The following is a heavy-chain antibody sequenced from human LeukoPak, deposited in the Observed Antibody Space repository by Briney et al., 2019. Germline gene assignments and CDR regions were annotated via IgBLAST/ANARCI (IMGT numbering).Heavy chain of an antibody. CDR2: ISAYNGNT. D-gene: IGHD2-21*02. CDR3: ARDHCGGDCSISLFDP. J-gene: IGHJ5*02. V-gene: IGHV1-18*01. CDR1: GYTLTSYG. Sequence: GASVKVSCKASGYTLTSYGISWVRQAPRQGLEWMGWISAYNGNTNYAQKLQGRVTMTTDTSTSTAYMELRSLRSDDTAVYYCARDHCGGDCSISLFDPWGQGTLVTVSS.